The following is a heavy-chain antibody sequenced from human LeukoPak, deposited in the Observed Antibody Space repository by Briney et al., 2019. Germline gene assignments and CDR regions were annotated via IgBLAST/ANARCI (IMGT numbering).Heavy chain of an antibody. V-gene: IGHV1-8*01. J-gene: IGHJ4*02. Sequence: EASVKVSCKTPGYTFTGYDINWVRQAPGQGLEWMGWMKSNSGDTHFAQKFQGRVTMTRNTSISTAFMELSSLRSEDTAVYYCARGEYSSSWYPFDNWGQGSLVTVSS. CDR3: ARGEYSSSWYPFDN. CDR1: GYTFTGYD. D-gene: IGHD6-13*01. CDR2: MKSNSGDT.